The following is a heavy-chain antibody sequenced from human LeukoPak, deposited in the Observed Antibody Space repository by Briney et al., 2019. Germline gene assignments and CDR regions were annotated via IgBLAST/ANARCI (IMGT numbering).Heavy chain of an antibody. CDR1: GASISSFY. D-gene: IGHD6-19*01. J-gene: IGHJ4*02. Sequence: PSETLSLTCTVSGASISSFYWSWIRQPPGKGLEWIGYIYYTGSTNYNPSLKSRVTISIDTSKNQFSLKLNSVTAADTAVYYCVRDRWLDFWGQGTLVTVSS. CDR2: IYYTGST. CDR3: VRDRWLDF. V-gene: IGHV4-59*01.